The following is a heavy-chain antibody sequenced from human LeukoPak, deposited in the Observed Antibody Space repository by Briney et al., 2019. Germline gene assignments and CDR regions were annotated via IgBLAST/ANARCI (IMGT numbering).Heavy chain of an antibody. CDR1: GDSTSPHY. V-gene: IGHV4-59*08. Sequence: SETLSLTCSVSGDSTSPHYWSWIRQPPEKGLEWIGYIHYTGNTNYNPSLKSRVTISVDTSTNQFSLRLSSVTAADTAVYYCARFSRYDDTGHHYLDNWGQGTLVAVSS. CDR2: IHYTGNT. CDR3: ARFSRYDDTGHHYLDN. J-gene: IGHJ4*02. D-gene: IGHD3-22*01.